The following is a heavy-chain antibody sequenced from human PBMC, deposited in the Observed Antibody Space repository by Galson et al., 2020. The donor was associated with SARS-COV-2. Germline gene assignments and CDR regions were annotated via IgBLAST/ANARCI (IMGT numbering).Heavy chain of an antibody. CDR2: IKSNPDGGTT. CDR3: THASDNCYSD. Sequence: GESLKISCAASGLTFINAWMNWVRQAPGKGLEWVGRIKSNPDGGTTDYAAPVKGRFTISRDDSGGTLYLQMNSLKTEDTAVYYCTHASDNCYSDWGQGALVTVSS. CDR1: GLTFINAW. V-gene: IGHV3-15*07. D-gene: IGHD2-21*02. J-gene: IGHJ4*02.